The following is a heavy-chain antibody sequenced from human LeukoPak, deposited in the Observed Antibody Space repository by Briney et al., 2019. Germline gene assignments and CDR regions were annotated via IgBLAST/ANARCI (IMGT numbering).Heavy chain of an antibody. Sequence: PGGSLRLSCAASGFTFDDYAMHWVRQAPGKGLEWVSGISWNSGSIGYADSVKGRFTISRDNAKNSLYLQMNSLRAEDTALYYCAKDSRSWYFDYWGQGTLVTVSS. J-gene: IGHJ4*02. CDR2: ISWNSGSI. V-gene: IGHV3-9*01. CDR1: GFTFDDYA. D-gene: IGHD6-13*01. CDR3: AKDSRSWYFDY.